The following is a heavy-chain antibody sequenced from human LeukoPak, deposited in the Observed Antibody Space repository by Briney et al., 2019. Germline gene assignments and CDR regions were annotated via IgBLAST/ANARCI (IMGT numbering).Heavy chain of an antibody. CDR1: GDSVTDYH. CDR2: ISPSGST. V-gene: IGHV4-4*07. Sequence: PLETLSLTCTVSGDSVTDYHWSWIRQPAGKGLEWIGRISPSGSTNYNPSLKSRVTIGVDKSKNQFSMDLRSVTAADTSLYYCAREKGHYFEMSSPPYYYYYYYMDVWGKGTTVTVSS. J-gene: IGHJ6*03. D-gene: IGHD3-22*01. CDR3: AREKGHYFEMSSPPYYYYYYYMDV.